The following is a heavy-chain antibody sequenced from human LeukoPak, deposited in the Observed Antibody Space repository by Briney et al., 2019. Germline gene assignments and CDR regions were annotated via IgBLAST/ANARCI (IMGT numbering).Heavy chain of an antibody. Sequence: GASVKVSCKASGYTFTSYDINWVRQATGQGLEWMGWMNPNSGNTGYAQKFQGRVTITRNTSISTAYMELSSLRSEDTAVYYCARGSDRSGSYSVDYWGQGTLVTVSS. D-gene: IGHD1-26*01. CDR2: MNPNSGNT. V-gene: IGHV1-8*03. J-gene: IGHJ4*02. CDR3: ARGSDRSGSYSVDY. CDR1: GYTFTSYD.